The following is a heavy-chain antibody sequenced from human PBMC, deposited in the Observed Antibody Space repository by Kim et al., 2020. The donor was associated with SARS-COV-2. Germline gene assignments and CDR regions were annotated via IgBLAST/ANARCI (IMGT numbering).Heavy chain of an antibody. V-gene: IGHV1-2*02. J-gene: IGHJ5*02. Sequence: ASVKVSCKASGYTFTDHYVHWVRQAPGQGLEWMGWINPDSGATYYEHKFQGRVTVTGDRSITTIYMDLSSLRSDDTAGYYCTRARAITGLDPWGQGTLVT. CDR1: GYTFTDHY. CDR2: INPDSGAT. CDR3: TRARAITGLDP.